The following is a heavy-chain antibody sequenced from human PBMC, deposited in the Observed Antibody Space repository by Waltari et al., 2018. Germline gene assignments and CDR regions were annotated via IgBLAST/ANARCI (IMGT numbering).Heavy chain of an antibody. CDR3: AKDRSYGHSLAN. V-gene: IGHV3-53*01. CDR1: GFDVSSSY. D-gene: IGHD4-17*01. J-gene: IGHJ4*02. CDR2: IHSGGNT. Sequence: EVQLVESGGGLLQRGGSLRLSCAGSGFDVSSSYMTWVRQAPGKGLEWVSGIHSGGNTYYADSVKGRFTISRDNSKNTLYLQMNSLRAEDTAVYYCAKDRSYGHSLANWGQGTLVTVSS.